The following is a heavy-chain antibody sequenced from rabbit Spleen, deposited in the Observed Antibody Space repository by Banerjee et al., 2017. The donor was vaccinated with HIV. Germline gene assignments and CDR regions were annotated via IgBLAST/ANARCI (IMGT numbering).Heavy chain of an antibody. CDR3: ARDTGSSFSSYGMDL. V-gene: IGHV1S45*01. Sequence: QEQLEESGGGLVKPGASLTLTCKASGFSFNSGYDMCWVRQAPGKGLEWVACAYVGSSGSTYSATWAKGRFTISKTSSTTVTLQMTSLTAADTATYFCARDTGSSFSSYGMDLWGQGTLVTVS. J-gene: IGHJ6*01. CDR2: AYVGSSGST. CDR1: GFSFNSGYD. D-gene: IGHD8-1*01.